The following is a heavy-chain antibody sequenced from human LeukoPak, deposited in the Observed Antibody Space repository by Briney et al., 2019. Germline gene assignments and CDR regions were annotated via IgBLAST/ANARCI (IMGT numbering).Heavy chain of an antibody. CDR3: ATKQWLVRGWFDP. Sequence: GGSLRLSCAASGFTFNNYAMNWVRQAPGKGLEWVSGITINGGRTYYADSVKGRFTISRDNSKNTLYLQLNSLTAEDTAVYYCATKQWLVRGWFDPWGQGTLVTVSS. J-gene: IGHJ5*02. CDR1: GFTFNNYA. D-gene: IGHD6-19*01. V-gene: IGHV3-23*01. CDR2: ITINGGRT.